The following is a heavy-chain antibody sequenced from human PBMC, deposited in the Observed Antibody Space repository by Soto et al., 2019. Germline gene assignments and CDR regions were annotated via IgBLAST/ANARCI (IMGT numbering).Heavy chain of an antibody. CDR3: ARDPDYANAFDI. V-gene: IGHV1-69*13. CDR1: GGTFSSYA. CDR2: IIPIFGTA. J-gene: IGHJ3*02. Sequence: SVKVSCKASGGTFSSYAISWVRQAPGQGLEWMGGIIPIFGTANYAQKFQGRVTITADESTSTAYMELSSLRSEDTAVYYCARDPDYANAFDIWGQGTMVTVSS. D-gene: IGHD4-17*01.